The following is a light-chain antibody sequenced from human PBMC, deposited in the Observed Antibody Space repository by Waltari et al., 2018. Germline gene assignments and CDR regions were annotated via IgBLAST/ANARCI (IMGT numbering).Light chain of an antibody. CDR1: SPNIGSNT. V-gene: IGLV1-44*01. Sequence: QSVLTQPPSASGAPGQRVTIPCSGSSPNIGSNTVDWYQQLPGTAPKLLIYRDNQRPSGVPDRFSGSKSGTSASLAISGLQSDDEADYYCAAWDDSLNGLFGGGTKLTVL. J-gene: IGLJ3*02. CDR2: RDN. CDR3: AAWDDSLNGL.